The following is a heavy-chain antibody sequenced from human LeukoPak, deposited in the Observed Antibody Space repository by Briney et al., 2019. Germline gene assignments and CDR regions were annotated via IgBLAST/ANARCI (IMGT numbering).Heavy chain of an antibody. CDR3: ARDPGLKGNWFDP. CDR1: GFTFSDYY. V-gene: IGHV3-11*01. Sequence: GGSLRLSCAACGFTFSDYYMSWIRQAPGKGLEWVSYISSSGSTIYYADSVKGRFTISRDNAKNSLYLRMNSLRAEDTAVYYCARDPGLKGNWFDPWGQGTLVTVSS. J-gene: IGHJ5*02. CDR2: ISSSGSTI.